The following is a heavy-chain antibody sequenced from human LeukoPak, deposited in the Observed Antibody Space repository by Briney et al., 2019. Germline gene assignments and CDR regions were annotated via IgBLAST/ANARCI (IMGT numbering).Heavy chain of an antibody. D-gene: IGHD2-2*01. V-gene: IGHV4-59*01. CDR2: IYYSGRT. J-gene: IGHJ4*02. Sequence: SETLSLTCTVSGGSISSYYWNWIRQPPGKGLEWIGYIYYSGRTNYNPSLKSRVTISVDTSKNQFSLKLSSVTAADTAVYYCARVSRLPFDYWGQGTLVTVSS. CDR3: ARVSRLPFDY. CDR1: GGSISSYY.